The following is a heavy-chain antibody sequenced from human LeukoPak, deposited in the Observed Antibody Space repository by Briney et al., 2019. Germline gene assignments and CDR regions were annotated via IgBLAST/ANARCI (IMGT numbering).Heavy chain of an antibody. CDR1: GFTFSSYS. CDR2: ISSSSSYI. D-gene: IGHD5-12*01. CDR3: ARDSGYGLAFDY. Sequence: PGGSLRLSCAASGFTFSSYSMNWVRQAPGKGLEWVSSISSSSSYIYYADSVEGRFTISRDNAKNSLYLQMNSLRAEDTAVYYCARDSGYGLAFDYWGQGTLVTVSS. V-gene: IGHV3-21*01. J-gene: IGHJ4*02.